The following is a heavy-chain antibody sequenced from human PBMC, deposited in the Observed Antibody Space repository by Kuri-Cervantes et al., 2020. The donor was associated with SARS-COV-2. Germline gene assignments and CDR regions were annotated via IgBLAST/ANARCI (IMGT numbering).Heavy chain of an antibody. J-gene: IGHJ4*02. D-gene: IGHD3-10*01. CDR2: IYHSGST. CDR3: ARISYGSALY. V-gene: IGHV4-38-2*02. Sequence: GSLRLSCTVSGYSISSGYYWGWIRQPPGKGLEWIGSIYHSGSTYYNPSLKSRVTISVDTSKNQFSLKLSSVTAADTAVYYCARISYGSALYWGQGTLVTVSS. CDR1: GYSISSGYY.